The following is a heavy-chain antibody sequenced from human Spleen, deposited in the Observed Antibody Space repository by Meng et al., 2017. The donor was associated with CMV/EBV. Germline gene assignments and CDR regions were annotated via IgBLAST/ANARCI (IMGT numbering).Heavy chain of an antibody. J-gene: IGHJ5*02. V-gene: IGHV3-30-3*01. CDR3: ARGGYYDSSGQNWFDP. Sequence: AASGFTFSTYAMHWVRQTPGKGLEWVAVISYDGSDKYYADSVKGRFTISRDNSKNTLHLQMNTLRAEDTALYYCARGGYYDSSGQNWFDPWGQGTLVTVSS. D-gene: IGHD3-22*01. CDR1: GFTFSTYA. CDR2: ISYDGSDK.